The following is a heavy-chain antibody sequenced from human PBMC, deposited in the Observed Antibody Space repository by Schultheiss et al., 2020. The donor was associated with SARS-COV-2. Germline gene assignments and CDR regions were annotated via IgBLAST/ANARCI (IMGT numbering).Heavy chain of an antibody. D-gene: IGHD6-19*01. CDR1: GGSFSGYY. J-gene: IGHJ1*01. CDR2: IYYSGST. Sequence: LSLTCAVYGGSFSGYYWSWIRQPPGKGLEWIGYIYYSGSTNYNPSLKSRVTISVDTSKNQFSLKLSSVTAADTAVYYCARGEAVFQHWGQGTLVTVSS. CDR3: ARGEAVFQH. V-gene: IGHV4-59*01.